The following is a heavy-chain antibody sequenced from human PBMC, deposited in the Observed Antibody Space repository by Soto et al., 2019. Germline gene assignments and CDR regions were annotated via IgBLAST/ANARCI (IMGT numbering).Heavy chain of an antibody. CDR3: AHRQRTVVVGAPFDL. V-gene: IGHV2-5*02. CDR2: IYWDDDK. CDR1: GVSLTTSGVG. Sequence: QITLRESGPTLVQPTQTLTLTCTLSGVSLTTSGVGVGWIRQPPGKALEWLALIYWDDDKRFSPPLKSRLAXTXXXSXXQVVMTLTDMAPVDTAIYYCAHRQRTVVVGAPFDLWGQGSQVTVSS. J-gene: IGHJ4*02. D-gene: IGHD2-15*01.